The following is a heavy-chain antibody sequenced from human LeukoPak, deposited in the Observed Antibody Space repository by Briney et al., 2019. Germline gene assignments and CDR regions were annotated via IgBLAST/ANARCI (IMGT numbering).Heavy chain of an antibody. Sequence: GGSLRLSCAASGFTFSSYWMSWVRQAPGKGLEWVANIKQDGSEKYYVDSVKGRFTISRDNAKNSLYLQMNSLRAEDTAVYYCARDTPDTRYYYYMDVWGKGTAVTVSS. D-gene: IGHD2-2*02. J-gene: IGHJ6*03. V-gene: IGHV3-7*01. CDR3: ARDTPDTRYYYYMDV. CDR2: IKQDGSEK. CDR1: GFTFSSYW.